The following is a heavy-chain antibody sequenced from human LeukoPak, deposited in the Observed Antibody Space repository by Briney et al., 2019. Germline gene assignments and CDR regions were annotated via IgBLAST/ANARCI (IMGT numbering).Heavy chain of an antibody. Sequence: PGGSLRLSCAASGFTFSSYAMHWVRQAPGKGLEWVAVISYDGSNKYYADSVKGRFTISRDNSKNTLYLQTNSLRAEDTAVYYCARDLDDILTGAYYYYYGMDVWGKGTTVTVSS. CDR1: GFTFSSYA. D-gene: IGHD3-9*01. J-gene: IGHJ6*04. V-gene: IGHV3-30*04. CDR2: ISYDGSNK. CDR3: ARDLDDILTGAYYYYYGMDV.